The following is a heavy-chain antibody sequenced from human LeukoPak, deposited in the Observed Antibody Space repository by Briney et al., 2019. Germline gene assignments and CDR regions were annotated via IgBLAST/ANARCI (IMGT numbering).Heavy chain of an antibody. V-gene: IGHV3-21*01. CDR3: ARDFLGEGGAGGY. J-gene: IGHJ4*02. Sequence: GESLRLSRAGSGFTFSAYTMNWVRQAPGKGLEWISSISPTGTYTYHADSVKGRFTISRDNARNSLYLQMNSLRADDTAVYYCARDFLGEGGAGGYWGQGTLVTVSS. D-gene: IGHD3-10*01. CDR1: GFTFSAYT. CDR2: ISPTGTYT.